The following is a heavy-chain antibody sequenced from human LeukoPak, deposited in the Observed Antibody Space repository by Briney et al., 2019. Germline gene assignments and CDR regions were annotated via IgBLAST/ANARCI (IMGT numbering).Heavy chain of an antibody. CDR3: ARERNFYYFDY. J-gene: IGHJ4*02. D-gene: IGHD3-3*01. Sequence: GGSLRLSCAASGFTFNDYTMTWVRQAPGKGLEWVSSITGDCSYIFYADSVKGRFTISRDNAQNSLFLDLNSLRGEDTAVYYCARERNFYYFDYWGQGALVTVSS. V-gene: IGHV3-21*01. CDR2: ITGDCSYI. CDR1: GFTFNDYT.